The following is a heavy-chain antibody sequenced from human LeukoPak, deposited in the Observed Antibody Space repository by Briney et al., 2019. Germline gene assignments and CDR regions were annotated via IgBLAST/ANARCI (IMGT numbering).Heavy chain of an antibody. J-gene: IGHJ4*02. CDR1: GDSISSYY. V-gene: IGHV4-4*07. D-gene: IGHD3-9*01. CDR2: ISTSGST. CDR3: ARGPNYDILTGYYQGFDY. Sequence: SETLSLTCTVSGDSISSYYWSWIRQPAGKGLEWIGRISTSGSTNYNPSLKSRVTMSVDTSKNQFSLKLSSVTAADTAVYYCARGPNYDILTGYYQGFDYWGQGTLVTVSS.